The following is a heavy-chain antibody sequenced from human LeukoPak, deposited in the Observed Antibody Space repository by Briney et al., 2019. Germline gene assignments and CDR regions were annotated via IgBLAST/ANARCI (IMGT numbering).Heavy chain of an antibody. D-gene: IGHD4-23*01. J-gene: IGHJ4*02. CDR3: ARVRDYGGNVLDY. CDR2: ISYDGSNK. V-gene: IGHV3-30-3*01. Sequence: GGSLRLSCAASGFTFSNYWMHWVRQAPGKGLEWVAVISYDGSNKYYADSVKGRFTISRDNSKNTLYLQMNSLRAEDTAVYYCARVRDYGGNVLDYWGQGTLVTVSS. CDR1: GFTFSNYW.